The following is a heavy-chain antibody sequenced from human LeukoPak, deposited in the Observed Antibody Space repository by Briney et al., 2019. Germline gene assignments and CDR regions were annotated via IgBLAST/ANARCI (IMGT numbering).Heavy chain of an antibody. D-gene: IGHD4-17*01. CDR1: GGSISTSSYY. CDR3: TREYGFMTTVFHAFDI. J-gene: IGHJ3*02. V-gene: IGHV4-39*07. Sequence: SETLSLTCTVSGGSISTSSYYWGWVRQPPGKGLEWIGNIFYSGSTYYSPSLKSRVTISVDTSKNQFSLKLSSVTAADTAIYYCTREYGFMTTVFHAFDIWGQGTMVTVSS. CDR2: IFYSGST.